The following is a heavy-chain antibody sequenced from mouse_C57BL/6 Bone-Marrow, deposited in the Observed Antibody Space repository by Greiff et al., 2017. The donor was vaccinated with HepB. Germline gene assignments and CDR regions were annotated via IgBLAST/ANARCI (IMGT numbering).Heavy chain of an antibody. J-gene: IGHJ2*01. CDR3: ARIYYDYDDPPFDY. CDR2: IWTGGGT. CDR1: GFSLTSYA. D-gene: IGHD2-4*01. Sequence: VKLGESGPGLVAPSQSLSITCTVSGFSLTSYAISWVRQPPGKGLEWLGVIWTGGGTNYNSALKSRLSISKDNSKSQVVLKMNSLQTDDTARYYCARIYYDYDDPPFDYWGQGTTLTVSS. V-gene: IGHV2-9-1*01.